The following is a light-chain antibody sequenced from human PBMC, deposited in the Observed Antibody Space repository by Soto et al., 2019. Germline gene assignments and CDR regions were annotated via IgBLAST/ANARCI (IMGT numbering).Light chain of an antibody. V-gene: IGKV1-39*01. CDR1: QSMSKD. Sequence: DIQMTQFPSSLSASVGDRATITCRASQSMSKDLSWFQQKPGKAPKLLIYATSSLQSGVPSRFSGSGSGTDFTLTISSLQPEDFATYYCQQSDSTPPWTFGQGTKVEIK. J-gene: IGKJ1*01. CDR3: QQSDSTPPWT. CDR2: ATS.